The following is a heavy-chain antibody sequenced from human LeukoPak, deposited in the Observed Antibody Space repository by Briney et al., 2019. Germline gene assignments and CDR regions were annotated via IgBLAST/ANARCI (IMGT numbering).Heavy chain of an antibody. Sequence: SETLSLTCTVSGYSISSGYYWGWIRQPPGKGLEWIGSIYHSGSTYYNPSLKSRVTISVDTSKNQFSLKLSSVTAADTAVYYCARSGSLNYCSSTSCYTRWAFDFWGQGALVTVSS. CDR3: ARSGSLNYCSSTSCYTRWAFDF. CDR2: IYHSGST. D-gene: IGHD2-2*02. CDR1: GYSISSGYY. V-gene: IGHV4-38-2*02. J-gene: IGHJ4*02.